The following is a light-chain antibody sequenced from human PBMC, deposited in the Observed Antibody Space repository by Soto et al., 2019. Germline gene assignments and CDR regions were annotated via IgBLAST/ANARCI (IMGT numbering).Light chain of an antibody. J-gene: IGLJ2*01. CDR3: CSYAVTNILV. V-gene: IGLV2-23*01. CDR1: SSDVGSYNL. Sequence: QSALTQPASVSGSPGQSITISCTGTSSDVGSYNLVSWFQQHPGKAPKLMIYEGSKRPSGVSNRFAGSKSGNTAPLTISGLQAEDEADYYCCSYAVTNILVVGGGTKLTVL. CDR2: EGS.